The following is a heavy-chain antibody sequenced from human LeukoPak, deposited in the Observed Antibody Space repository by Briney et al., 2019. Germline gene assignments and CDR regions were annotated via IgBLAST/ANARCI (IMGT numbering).Heavy chain of an antibody. V-gene: IGHV4-34*01. CDR3: ARSGLRWSYYYYGMDV. Sequence: SETLSLTCAVYGGSFSGYYWSWIRQPPGKGLEWIGEINHSGSTNYNPSLKSRVTLSVDTSKNQFSLKLSPVTAADTAVYYCARSGLRWSYYYYGMDVWGQGTTVTVSS. CDR2: INHSGST. CDR1: GGSFSGYY. D-gene: IGHD4-23*01. J-gene: IGHJ6*02.